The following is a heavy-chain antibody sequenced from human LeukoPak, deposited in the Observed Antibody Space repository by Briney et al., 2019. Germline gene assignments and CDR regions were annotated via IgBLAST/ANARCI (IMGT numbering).Heavy chain of an antibody. CDR2: IKSKTYGGTT. CDR3: TTSAGGWLWFGELSV. V-gene: IGHV3-15*01. CDR1: GFTFSNAW. Sequence: GGSLRLSCAASGFTFSNAWMSWVRQAPGKGLEWVGRIKSKTYGGTTDYAAPVKGRFTISRDDSKNTLYLQMNSLKTEDTAVYYCTTSAGGWLWFGELSVWGQGTTVTVSS. J-gene: IGHJ6*02. D-gene: IGHD3-10*01.